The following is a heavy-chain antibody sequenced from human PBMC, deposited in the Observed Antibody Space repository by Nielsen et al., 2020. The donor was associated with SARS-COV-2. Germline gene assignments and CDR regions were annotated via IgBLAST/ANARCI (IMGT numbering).Heavy chain of an antibody. CDR1: GFTFRSYG. Sequence: GGFLRPSCAALGFTFRSYGIHWARQAPGKGLEWVAVIWYDGSNKYYADSVKGRFTISRDNSKNTLYLQMNSLRAEDTAVYYCARDHYGSGSDDAFDIWGQGTMVTVSS. J-gene: IGHJ3*02. CDR3: ARDHYGSGSDDAFDI. CDR2: IWYDGSNK. V-gene: IGHV3-33*01. D-gene: IGHD3-10*01.